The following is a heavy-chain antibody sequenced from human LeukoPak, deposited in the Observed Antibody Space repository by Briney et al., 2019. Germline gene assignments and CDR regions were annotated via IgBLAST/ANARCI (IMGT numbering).Heavy chain of an antibody. CDR1: GGSISSGGYY. D-gene: IGHD2-2*01. V-gene: IGHV4-30-2*01. Sequence: PSETLSLTCTVSGGSISSGGYYWSWIRQPPGKGLEWIGYIYHSGSTYYNPSLKSRVTISVDRSKNQFSLKLSSVTAADTAVYYCAREYCSSTSCYWGDTAMGHFDYWGQGTLVTVSS. CDR3: AREYCSSTSCYWGDTAMGHFDY. CDR2: IYHSGST. J-gene: IGHJ4*02.